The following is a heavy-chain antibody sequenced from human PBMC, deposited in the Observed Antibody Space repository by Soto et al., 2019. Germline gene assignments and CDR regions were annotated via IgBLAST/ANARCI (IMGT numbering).Heavy chain of an antibody. V-gene: IGHV3-30*18. CDR2: ISHDGTNK. CDR3: AKDEYYYSRSGYYIFDS. Sequence: GGSLRLSCEVSGFSFSAYGMHWIRRAPGKGLEWVAAISHDGTNKNYGDSVTGRFTISRDNSKKTLYLQMNSLRPEDTALYYCAKDEYYYSRSGYYIFDSWGQGTLVTVSS. J-gene: IGHJ4*02. D-gene: IGHD3-22*01. CDR1: GFSFSAYG.